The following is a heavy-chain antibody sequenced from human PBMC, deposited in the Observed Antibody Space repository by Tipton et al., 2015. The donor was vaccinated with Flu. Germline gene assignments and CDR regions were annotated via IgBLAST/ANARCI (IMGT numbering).Heavy chain of an antibody. D-gene: IGHD3-10*02. CDR1: GGSLSSFY. J-gene: IGHJ4*02. Sequence: TLSLTCTVSGGSLSSFYWSWIRQPAGKGLEWIGRIYSSGSTKYSPTFKSRVTLSVDTSKNQFSLNLSSVTASDTALYFCARCSGSGTDVIYEYWGQRTLVTVSS. CDR3: ARCSGSGTDVIYEY. CDR2: IYSSGST. V-gene: IGHV4-4*07.